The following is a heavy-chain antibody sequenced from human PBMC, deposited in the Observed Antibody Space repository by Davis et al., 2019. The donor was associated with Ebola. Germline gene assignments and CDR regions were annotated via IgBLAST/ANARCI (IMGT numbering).Heavy chain of an antibody. CDR2: IVVGSGNT. CDR1: GFTFTSSA. CDR3: ARGPDSSSLYYYYYYGMDV. Sequence: SVKVSCKASGFTFTSSAMQWVRQARGQRLEWIGWIVVGSGNTNYAQKFQERVTITRDMSTSTAYMELSSLRSEDTAVYYCARGPDSSSLYYYYYYGMDVWGQGTTVTVSS. V-gene: IGHV1-58*02. J-gene: IGHJ6*02. D-gene: IGHD6-13*01.